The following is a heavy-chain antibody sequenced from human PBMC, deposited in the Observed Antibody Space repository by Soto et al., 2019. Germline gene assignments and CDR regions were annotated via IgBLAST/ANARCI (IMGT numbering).Heavy chain of an antibody. D-gene: IGHD2-15*01. CDR1: FSTFINYY. CDR2: MNPKSGKT. CDR3: SRTPGDY. J-gene: IGHJ4*02. V-gene: IGHV1-8*01. Sequence: SFPPSFSTFINYYINCLRQAPGKGLEWMGLMNPKSGKTGYAQKFQGRVSMTRDTSTSTAYMELNSLRSEDTATYYCSRTPGDYWGQGTLVTVSS.